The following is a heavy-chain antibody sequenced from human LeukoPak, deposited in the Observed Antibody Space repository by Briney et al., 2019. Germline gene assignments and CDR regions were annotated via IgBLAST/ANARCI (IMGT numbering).Heavy chain of an antibody. CDR3: ARRRRHYGDYATFDY. Sequence: PSETLSLTCTVSGGSISSYYWSWIRQPPGKGLEWIGEINHSGSTNYNPSLKSRVTISVDTSKNQFSLKLSSVTAADTAVYYCARRRRHYGDYATFDYWGQGTLVTVSS. CDR2: INHSGST. V-gene: IGHV4-34*01. J-gene: IGHJ4*02. CDR1: GGSISSYY. D-gene: IGHD4-17*01.